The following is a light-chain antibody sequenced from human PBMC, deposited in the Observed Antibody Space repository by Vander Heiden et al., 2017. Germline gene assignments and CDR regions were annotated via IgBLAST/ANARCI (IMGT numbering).Light chain of an antibody. Sequence: DILMTQSPATLSVSPGERVTLSCSASQSVRTNSAWYQQKPGQPPRVLIFGASTRATGIPARFTGSGSETEFTLTISSLQSEDFAHYFCQQYNSWPWTFGQGTKVQL. V-gene: IGKV3-15*01. CDR1: QSVRTN. CDR3: QQYNSWPWT. CDR2: GAS. J-gene: IGKJ1*01.